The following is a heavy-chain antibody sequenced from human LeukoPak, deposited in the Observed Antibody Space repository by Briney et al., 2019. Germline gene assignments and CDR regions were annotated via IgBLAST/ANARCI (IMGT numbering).Heavy chain of an antibody. CDR3: ARGLDSSGDY. CDR2: INHRGST. Sequence: PSETLSLTCAVYGGSFSGYYWSWIRQPPGKGLEWIGEINHRGSTNYNPSLKSRVTISVDASRNQFSLKLTSVTAADTAVFYCARGLDSSGDYWGQGTLATVSS. D-gene: IGHD6-25*01. J-gene: IGHJ4*02. V-gene: IGHV4-34*01. CDR1: GGSFSGYY.